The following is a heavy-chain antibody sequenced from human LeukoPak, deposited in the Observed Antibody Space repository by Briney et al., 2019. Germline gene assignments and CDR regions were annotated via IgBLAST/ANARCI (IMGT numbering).Heavy chain of an antibody. CDR2: ISSSSSYI. CDR1: GFTFSSYS. CDR3: ARDRYDSSGYYYYYYGMDV. J-gene: IGHJ6*02. Sequence: KAGGSLRLSCAASGFTFSSYSMNWVRQAPGKGLEWVSSISSSSSYIYYADSVKGRFTISRDNAKNSLYLQMNSLRAEDTAVYYCARDRYDSSGYYYYYYGMDVWGQGTTVTVSS. D-gene: IGHD3-22*01. V-gene: IGHV3-21*01.